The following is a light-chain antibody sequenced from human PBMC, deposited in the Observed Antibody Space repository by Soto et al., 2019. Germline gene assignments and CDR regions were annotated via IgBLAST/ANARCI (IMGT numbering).Light chain of an antibody. V-gene: IGKV3-15*01. J-gene: IGKJ5*01. Sequence: EIVMPQSPATLSVSPGERATLSCRASQSVRSSFLAWYQQKPGQAPSLLIYGASTRATGIPARFSGSGSGTEFTLTISSLEPEDFAVYYCHQRSSWPITFGQGTRLEI. CDR3: HQRSSWPIT. CDR1: QSVRSSF. CDR2: GAS.